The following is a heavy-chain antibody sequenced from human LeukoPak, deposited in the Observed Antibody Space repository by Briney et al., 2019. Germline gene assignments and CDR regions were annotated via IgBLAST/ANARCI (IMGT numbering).Heavy chain of an antibody. V-gene: IGHV1-2*02. CDR1: GYTFTGYY. CDR3: ARENVFITSAAVDY. Sequence: ASVKVSCKASGYTFTGYYIHWVRPAPGQRPEWMGWINPNTGGTHYAQKFQGSVTMTRDTSITTAYMELSRLRSDDTAMYYCARENVFITSAAVDYWGQGTLVTVSS. D-gene: IGHD3-22*01. CDR2: INPNTGGT. J-gene: IGHJ4*02.